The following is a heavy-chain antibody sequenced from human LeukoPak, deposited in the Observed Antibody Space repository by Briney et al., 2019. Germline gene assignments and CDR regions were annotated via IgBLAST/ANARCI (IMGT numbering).Heavy chain of an antibody. V-gene: IGHV4-61*01. CDR3: AGLVGRYSSGLYYYYFDY. J-gene: IGHJ4*02. CDR2: IYYSGTT. CDR1: GASVSSGSYY. D-gene: IGHD3-22*01. Sequence: SETLSLTCTVSGASVSSGSYYWSWIRQPPGKGLEWIGYIYYSGTTHSNPSVKSRVTISIDKSKNQFFLNLSSVTAADTAVYYCAGLVGRYSSGLYYYYFDYWGQGTLVTVSS.